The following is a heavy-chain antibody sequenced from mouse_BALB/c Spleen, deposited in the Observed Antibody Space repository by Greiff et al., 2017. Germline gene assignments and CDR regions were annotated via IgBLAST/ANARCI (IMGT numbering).Heavy chain of an antibody. D-gene: IGHD2-10*01. CDR1: GYAFSSYW. Sequence: VQVVESGAELVRPGSSVKISCKASGYAFSSYWMNWVKQRPGQGLEWIGQIYPGDGDTNYNGKFKGKATLTADKSSSTAYMQLSSLTSEDSAVYFCAREGAYYGNYGAMDYWGQGTSVTVSS. CDR2: IYPGDGDT. J-gene: IGHJ4*01. CDR3: AREGAYYGNYGAMDY. V-gene: IGHV1-80*01.